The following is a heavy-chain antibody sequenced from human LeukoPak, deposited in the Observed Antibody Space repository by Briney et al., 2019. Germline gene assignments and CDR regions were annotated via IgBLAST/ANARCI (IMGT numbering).Heavy chain of an antibody. V-gene: IGHV4-39*07. D-gene: IGHD3-22*01. CDR2: IYYSGST. CDR3: AGVDDSNTHDAFEI. CDR1: GGSISSSMYY. Sequence: SETLSLTCTVSGGSISSSMYYWGWIRQPPGKGLEWIGSIYYSGSTYYNPSLKSRVTISVDTSKNQFSLRLNSVTAADTAVYYCAGVDDSNTHDAFEIWGQGTVVIVSS. J-gene: IGHJ3*02.